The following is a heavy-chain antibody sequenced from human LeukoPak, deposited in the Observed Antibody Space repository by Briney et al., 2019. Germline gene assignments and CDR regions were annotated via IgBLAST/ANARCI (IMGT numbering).Heavy chain of an antibody. Sequence: GGSLRLSCAASGFTFSSYEMNWVRQAPGKGLEWVSYISSSGSTIYYADSVRGRFTISRDNAKNSLYLQMNSLRAEDTAVYYCAREIVVVVAAFWYYYYMDVWGKGTTVTVSS. V-gene: IGHV3-48*03. J-gene: IGHJ6*03. D-gene: IGHD2-15*01. CDR3: AREIVVVVAAFWYYYYMDV. CDR2: ISSSGSTI. CDR1: GFTFSSYE.